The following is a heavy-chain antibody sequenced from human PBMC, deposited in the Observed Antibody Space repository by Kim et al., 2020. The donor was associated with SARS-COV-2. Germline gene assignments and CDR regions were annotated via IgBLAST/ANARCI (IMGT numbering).Heavy chain of an antibody. CDR2: LSFDSSDK. Sequence: GGSLRLSCAASGFIFSAYAMHWVRQAPGKGLECVALLSFDSSDKNYADSVKGRFTISRDNSKSALYLEMTGLRPEDTALYYCASDARGSIDYWGQGTLVT. D-gene: IGHD1-26*01. CDR1: GFIFSAYA. J-gene: IGHJ4*02. V-gene: IGHV3-30*04. CDR3: ASDARGSIDY.